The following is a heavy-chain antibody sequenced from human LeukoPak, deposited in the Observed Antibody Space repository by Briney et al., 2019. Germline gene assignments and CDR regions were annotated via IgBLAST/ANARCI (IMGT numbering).Heavy chain of an antibody. CDR2: TYYRSKWYN. V-gene: IGHV6-1*01. J-gene: IGHJ4*02. Sequence: SQTLSLTCAISGDSVSSNSAAWNWMRQSPPRGLEWLGRTYYRSKWYNDYAVSVKSRITINPDTSKNQCSLQLNSVTPEDTAIYYCARVVGGSPDYWGQGTLVTVSS. D-gene: IGHD2-15*01. CDR3: ARVVGGSPDY. CDR1: GDSVSSNSAA.